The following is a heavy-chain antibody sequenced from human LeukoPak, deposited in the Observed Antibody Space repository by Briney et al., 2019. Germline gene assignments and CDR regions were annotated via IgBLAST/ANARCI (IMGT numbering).Heavy chain of an antibody. D-gene: IGHD2-2*01. CDR1: GYSISSGYY. J-gene: IGHJ2*01. CDR2: IYHSGST. Sequence: PSETLSPTCAVSGYSISSGYYWGWIRQPPGKGLEWIGSIYHSGSTYYNPSLKSRVTISVDTSKNQFSLKLSSVTAADTAVYYCASPYCSSTSCYPEWYFDLWGRGTLVTVSS. CDR3: ASPYCSSTSCYPEWYFDL. V-gene: IGHV4-38-2*01.